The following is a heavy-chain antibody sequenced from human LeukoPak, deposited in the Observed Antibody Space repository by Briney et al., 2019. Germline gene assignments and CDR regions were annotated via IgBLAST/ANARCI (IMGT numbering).Heavy chain of an antibody. CDR2: INPNSGGT. CDR3: ARDRDSSGWYPLDY. Sequence: ASVKVSCKASGYTFTGYHMHWVRQAPGQGLEWMGWINPNSGGTNYAQKFQGRVTMTRDTSISTAYMELSRLRSDDTAVYYCARDRDSSGWYPLDYWGQGTLVTVSS. D-gene: IGHD6-19*01. CDR1: GYTFTGYH. J-gene: IGHJ4*02. V-gene: IGHV1-2*02.